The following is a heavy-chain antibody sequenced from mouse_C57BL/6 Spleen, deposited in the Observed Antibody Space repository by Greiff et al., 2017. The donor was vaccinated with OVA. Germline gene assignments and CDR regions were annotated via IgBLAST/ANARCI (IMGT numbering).Heavy chain of an antibody. CDR2: IYPSDSET. Sequence: LQQPGAELVRPGSSVKLSCKASGYTFTSYWMDWVKQRPGQGLEWIGNIYPSDSETHYNQKFKDKATLTVDKSSSTAYMQLSSLTSEDSAVYYCARSPLYGNYGYWGQGTTLTVSS. CDR3: ARSPLYGNYGY. V-gene: IGHV1-61*01. CDR1: GYTFTSYW. J-gene: IGHJ2*01. D-gene: IGHD2-1*01.